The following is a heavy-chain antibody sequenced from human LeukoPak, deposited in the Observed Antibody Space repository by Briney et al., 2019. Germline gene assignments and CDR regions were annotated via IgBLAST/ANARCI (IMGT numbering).Heavy chain of an antibody. D-gene: IGHD6-19*01. J-gene: IGHJ4*02. Sequence: GGSLRLSCAASGFTFSSYAMHWVRQAPGKGLEWVAVISYDGSNKYYADSVKGRFTISRDNSKNTLYLQMNSLRAEDTAVYYCAKGPVEAGLFDYWGQGTLVTVSS. V-gene: IGHV3-30*04. CDR2: ISYDGSNK. CDR3: AKGPVEAGLFDY. CDR1: GFTFSSYA.